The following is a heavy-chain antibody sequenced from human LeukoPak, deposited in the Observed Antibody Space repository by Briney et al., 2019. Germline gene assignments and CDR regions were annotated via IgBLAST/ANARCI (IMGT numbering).Heavy chain of an antibody. CDR1: GFTFSSYS. V-gene: IGHV3-21*01. J-gene: IGHJ3*02. D-gene: IGHD4-11*01. Sequence: GGSLRLSCAASGFTFSSYSMNWVRQAPGKGLEWVSSISSSSSYIYYADSVKGRFTISRDNAKNSLYLQMNSLRAEDTAVYYCARRRPTTAGYDAFDIWGQGTMVTVSS. CDR3: ARRRPTTAGYDAFDI. CDR2: ISSSSSYI.